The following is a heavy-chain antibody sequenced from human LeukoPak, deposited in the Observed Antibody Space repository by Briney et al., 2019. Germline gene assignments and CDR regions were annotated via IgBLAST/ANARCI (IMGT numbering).Heavy chain of an antibody. V-gene: IGHV4-39*01. CDR3: ASPSPHCSSTSCPNGGFFDY. CDR1: GGSISSSSYY. D-gene: IGHD2-2*01. CDR2: IYYSEST. Sequence: SETLSLTCTVSGGSISSSSYYWGWIRQPPGKGLEWIGSIYYSESTYYNPSLKSRVTISVDTSKNQFSLKLSSVTAADTAVYYCASPSPHCSSTSCPNGGFFDYWGQGTLVTVSS. J-gene: IGHJ4*02.